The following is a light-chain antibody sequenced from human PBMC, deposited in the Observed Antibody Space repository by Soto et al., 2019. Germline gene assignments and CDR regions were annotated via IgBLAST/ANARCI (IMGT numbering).Light chain of an antibody. CDR1: QSVSNK. CDR3: QQYNNWPQT. V-gene: IGKV3-15*01. J-gene: IGKJ1*01. Sequence: DIVMTQSPATLSVSPGERATLSCRASQSVSNKLAWYQQKPGQAPRLLIYDASKRATGILARFSGSGSGTEFTLTIDSLQSEDFAVYYCQQYNNWPQTFGQGTKV. CDR2: DAS.